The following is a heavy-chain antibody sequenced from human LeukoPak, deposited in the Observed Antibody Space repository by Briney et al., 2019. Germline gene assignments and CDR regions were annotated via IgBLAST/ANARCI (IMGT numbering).Heavy chain of an antibody. CDR3: AKRGPGTGWSFDY. CDR2: THYSGST. J-gene: IGHJ4*02. V-gene: IGHV4-39*01. CDR1: GDSISSSAYY. D-gene: IGHD6-19*01. Sequence: SETLSLTCTVSGDSISSSAYYWGWIRQPPGKGLEWIGNTHYSGSTNYNASLKSRVTISIDTSKNQFSLVLRPVTAADTAVYYCAKRGPGTGWSFDYWGQGILITVSS.